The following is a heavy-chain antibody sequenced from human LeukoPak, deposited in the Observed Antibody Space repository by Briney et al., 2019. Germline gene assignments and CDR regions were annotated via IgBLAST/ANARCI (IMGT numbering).Heavy chain of an antibody. D-gene: IGHD2-8*01. CDR3: ARWMGRMVGFDY. CDR1: GYTFTSYY. Sequence: ASVKVSCKASGYTFTSYYMHWVRQAPGQGLEWMGIINPSGGSTSYAQKFQGRVTMTRDTSTSTVHMELSSLRSEDTAVYYCARWMGRMVGFDYWGQGTLVTVSS. J-gene: IGHJ4*02. V-gene: IGHV1-46*01. CDR2: INPSGGST.